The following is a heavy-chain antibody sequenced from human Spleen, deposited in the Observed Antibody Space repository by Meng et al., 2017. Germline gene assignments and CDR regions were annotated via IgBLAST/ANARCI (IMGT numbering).Heavy chain of an antibody. CDR2: IYPNDSDT. D-gene: IGHD5-24*01. V-gene: IGHV5-51*01. Sequence: GESLKISCKGSGSGYWIGWVRQMPGKGLEWVGIIYPNDSDTRYSPSFQGLVTISADKSINTAYLQWTSLKASDTAIYYCARRDLATITTVFDYWGQGTLVTVSS. J-gene: IGHJ4*02. CDR1: GSGYW. CDR3: ARRDLATITTVFDY.